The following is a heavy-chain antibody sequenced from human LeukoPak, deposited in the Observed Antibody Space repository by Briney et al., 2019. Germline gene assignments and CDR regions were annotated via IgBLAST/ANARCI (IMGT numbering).Heavy chain of an antibody. CDR1: GFTFSSYA. Sequence: GGSLRLSCAASGFTFSSYAMSWVRQAPGKGLEWVSAISGSGGSTYYADSVKGRFTISRDNSKNTLYLQMNSLTAEDTAVYYCAGTTWAAAGGRGYFQHWGQGTLVTVSS. V-gene: IGHV3-23*01. CDR3: AGTTWAAAGGRGYFQH. CDR2: ISGSGGST. D-gene: IGHD6-13*01. J-gene: IGHJ1*01.